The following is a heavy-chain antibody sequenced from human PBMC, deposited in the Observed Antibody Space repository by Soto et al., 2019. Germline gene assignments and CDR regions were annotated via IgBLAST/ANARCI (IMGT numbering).Heavy chain of an antibody. J-gene: IGHJ6*02. Sequence: EVQLLESGGGLVQPGGSLRLPCAASGFTLSTYAMNWVRQAPGNGLEWVSAISGSGGSIHYADSVKGRFTISRDNSKNTLYLQMNSLRDEDTAVYHCVKGYWKGDVWGQGTTVTVSS. CDR1: GFTLSTYA. D-gene: IGHD1-1*01. CDR2: ISGSGGSI. CDR3: VKGYWKGDV. V-gene: IGHV3-23*01.